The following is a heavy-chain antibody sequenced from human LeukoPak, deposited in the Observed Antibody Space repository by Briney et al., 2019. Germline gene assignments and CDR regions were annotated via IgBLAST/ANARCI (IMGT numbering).Heavy chain of an antibody. Sequence: GGSLRLSCAASGFTFSSYGMSWVRQAPGKGLEWVSAISGSGGSTYYADSVKGRFTISRDNSKNTLYLQMNSLRAEDTAVYYCAKDHGITGTTVGDYWGQGTLVTVSS. CDR1: GFTFSSYG. V-gene: IGHV3-23*01. CDR2: ISGSGGST. CDR3: AKDHGITGTTVGDY. J-gene: IGHJ4*02. D-gene: IGHD1-20*01.